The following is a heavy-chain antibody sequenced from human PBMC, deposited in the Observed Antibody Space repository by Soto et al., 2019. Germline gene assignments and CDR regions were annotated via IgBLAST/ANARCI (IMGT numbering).Heavy chain of an antibody. CDR3: ARDTWYYDSSGYYYLRRGYYSYYGIDV. CDR2: ISSSSSTI. Sequence: EVQLVESGGGLVQPGGSLRLSCAASGFTFSSYSMNWVRQAPGKGLEWVSYISSSSSTIYYADSVKGRFTIARDNAKKALYPHLNSLRDEDTAVYYCARDTWYYDSSGYYYLRRGYYSYYGIDVWGQGTTVTVSS. CDR1: GFTFSSYS. V-gene: IGHV3-48*02. D-gene: IGHD3-22*01. J-gene: IGHJ6*02.